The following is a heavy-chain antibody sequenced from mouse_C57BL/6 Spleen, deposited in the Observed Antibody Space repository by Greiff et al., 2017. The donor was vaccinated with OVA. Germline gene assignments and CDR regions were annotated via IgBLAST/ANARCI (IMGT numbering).Heavy chain of an antibody. D-gene: IGHD2-4*01. V-gene: IGHV6-3*01. CDR2: IRLKSDNYAT. CDR1: GFTFSNYW. J-gene: IGHJ2*01. Sequence: EVKLVESGGGLVQPGGSMKLSCVASGFTFSNYWMNWVRQSPEKGLEWVAQIRLKSDNYATHYAESVKGRFTISRDDSKSSVYLQMNNLRAEDTGIYYCTRKYDYDGHFDYWGQGTTLTVSS. CDR3: TRKYDYDGHFDY.